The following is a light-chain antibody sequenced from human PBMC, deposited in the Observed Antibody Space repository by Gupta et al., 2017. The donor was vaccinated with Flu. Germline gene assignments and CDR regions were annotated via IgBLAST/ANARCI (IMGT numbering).Light chain of an antibody. V-gene: IGKV3-20*01. CDR1: QSVNSHV. CDR3: QQHGSSPYT. CDR2: GAS. Sequence: DIKLTHSPGTLSLSPGERATLSCRASQSVNSHVLAQYQQKPGQAPRLLSYGASTRATGIPDRGSGSGSGTDFTLTISRLEPEDFSEYCCQQHGSSPYTFGQGTKVEIK. J-gene: IGKJ2*01.